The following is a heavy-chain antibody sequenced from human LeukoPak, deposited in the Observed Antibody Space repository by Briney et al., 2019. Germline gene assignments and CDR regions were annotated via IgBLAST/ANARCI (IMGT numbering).Heavy chain of an antibody. J-gene: IGHJ1*01. V-gene: IGHV3-23*01. CDR3: AKLGGGYCSGGSCYHGYFQH. Sequence: PGGPLRLSCAASGFTFSSYAMSWVRQAPGKGLEWVSAISGSGGSTYYADSVKGRFTISRDNSKNTLYLQMNSLRAEDTAVYYCAKLGGGYCSGGSCYHGYFQHWGQGTLVTVSS. CDR2: ISGSGGST. D-gene: IGHD2-15*01. CDR1: GFTFSSYA.